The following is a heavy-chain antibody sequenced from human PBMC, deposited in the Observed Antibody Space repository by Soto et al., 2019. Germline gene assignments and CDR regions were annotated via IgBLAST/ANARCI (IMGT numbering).Heavy chain of an antibody. V-gene: IGHV3-11*01. Sequence: LRLSCAASGFTFSDYYMSWIRQAPGKGLEWVSYISSSGSTIYYADSVKGRFTISRDNAKNSLYLQMNSLRAEDTAVYYCARVGEMATTREFDYWGQGTLVTVSS. CDR2: ISSSGSTI. CDR3: ARVGEMATTREFDY. D-gene: IGHD3-10*01. J-gene: IGHJ4*02. CDR1: GFTFSDYY.